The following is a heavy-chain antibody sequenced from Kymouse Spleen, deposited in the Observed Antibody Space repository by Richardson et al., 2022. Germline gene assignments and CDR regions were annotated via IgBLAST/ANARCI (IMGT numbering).Heavy chain of an antibody. D-gene: IGHD3-10*01. CDR1: GGSFSGYY. V-gene: IGHV4-34*01. CDR2: INHSGST. J-gene: IGHJ6*02. CDR3: ARAYYGSPYYYGMDV. Sequence: QVQLQQWGAGLLKPSETLSLTCAVYGGSFSGYYWSWIRQPPGKGLEWIGEINHSGSTNYNPSLKSRVTISVDTSKNQFSLKLSSVTAADTAVYYCARAYYGSPYYYGMDVWGQGTTVTVSS.